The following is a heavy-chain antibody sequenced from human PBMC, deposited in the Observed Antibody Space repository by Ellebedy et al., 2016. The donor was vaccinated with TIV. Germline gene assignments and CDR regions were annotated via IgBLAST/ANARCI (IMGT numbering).Heavy chain of an antibody. CDR3: ARQFTAYSYSFDI. D-gene: IGHD5-18*01. CDR2: IQQDGSET. Sequence: GESLKISXAGSGFTFSIYWMTWVRRAPGKGLEWVANIQQDGSETYYVDSVKGRFTISRDNAKNSLYLQMHSLRAEDTAVYYCARQFTAYSYSFDIWGQGTMVTVSP. V-gene: IGHV3-7*01. J-gene: IGHJ3*02. CDR1: GFTFSIYW.